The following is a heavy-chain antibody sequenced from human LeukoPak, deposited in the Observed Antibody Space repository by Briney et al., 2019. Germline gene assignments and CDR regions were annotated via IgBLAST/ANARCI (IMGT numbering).Heavy chain of an antibody. CDR2: ISGSGGST. D-gene: IGHD2-15*01. V-gene: IGHV3-23*01. CDR3: ARESAHYSFDY. CDR1: GFTFSSYG. Sequence: GGSLRLSCAASGFTFSSYGMSWVRQAPGKGLEWVSAISGSGGSTYYADSVKGRFTISRDNSKNTLFLQMNSLRAEDTAVYYCARESAHYSFDYWGQGTLVTVSS. J-gene: IGHJ4*02.